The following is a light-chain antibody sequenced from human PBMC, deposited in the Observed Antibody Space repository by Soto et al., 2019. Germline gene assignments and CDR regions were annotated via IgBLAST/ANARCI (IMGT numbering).Light chain of an antibody. Sequence: SYELTQPPSVSVSPGQTASITCSGDKSGDKYACWYQQKPGQSPVLVIYQDSKRPSGIPERFSGSNSGNTATLTISGTQAMDEADYYCQAWDSSTAEFGGGTKLTVL. CDR3: QAWDSSTAE. V-gene: IGLV3-1*01. CDR2: QDS. J-gene: IGLJ2*01. CDR1: KSGDKY.